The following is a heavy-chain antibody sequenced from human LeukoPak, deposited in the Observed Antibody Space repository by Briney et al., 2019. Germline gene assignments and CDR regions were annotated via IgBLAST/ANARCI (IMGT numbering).Heavy chain of an antibody. J-gene: IGHJ4*02. V-gene: IGHV5-51*01. CDR2: IYAGDSDT. D-gene: IGHD3-10*01. CDR1: GYRLTSYL. CDR3: ASSIGEPKVFDY. Sequence: GESLKISCKGSGYRLTSYLIGWVRPMPGEGLGVVGIIYAGDSDTRYSPSFQGQVTISADKSISTAYLQWSSLKASDTAMYYCASSIGEPKVFDYWGQGTLVTVSS.